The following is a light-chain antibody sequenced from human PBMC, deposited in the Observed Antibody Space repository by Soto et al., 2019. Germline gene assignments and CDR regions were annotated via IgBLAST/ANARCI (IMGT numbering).Light chain of an antibody. Sequence: QYVLTQPTSASGSRGQSVTISCTGTSNDVGGYKYVSWYQQHPGKVPKLMIYEVSKRPSGIPDRFSGSKSGNTASLTVSGLQDEDEADYYRSSYAGSNIDYVFGTGTKLTIL. CDR2: EVS. CDR1: SNDVGGYKY. V-gene: IGLV2-8*01. J-gene: IGLJ1*01. CDR3: SSYAGSNIDYV.